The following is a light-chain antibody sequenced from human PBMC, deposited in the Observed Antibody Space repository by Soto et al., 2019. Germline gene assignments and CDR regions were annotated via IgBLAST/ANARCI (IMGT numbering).Light chain of an antibody. J-gene: IGKJ1*01. CDR1: QSIDRK. V-gene: IGKV3-15*01. CDR3: QQYHSWRT. CDR2: GAF. Sequence: IVMTQSPATLSVSPGERATLSCRASQSIDRKLAWYQQRPGQAPRLLIYGAFTRATGIPARFSGSGSGTECTLTISGLQSEDFGVFYCQQYHSWRTFGQGTNVYIE.